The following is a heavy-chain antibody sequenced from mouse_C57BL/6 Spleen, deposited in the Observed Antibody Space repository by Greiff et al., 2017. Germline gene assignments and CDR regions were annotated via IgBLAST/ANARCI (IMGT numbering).Heavy chain of an antibody. J-gene: IGHJ2*01. CDR1: GYAFSSSW. V-gene: IGHV1-82*01. CDR2: IYPGDGDT. Sequence: QVQLQQSGPELVKPGASVKISCKASGYAFSSSWMNWVKQRPGKGLEWIGRIYPGDGDTNYNGKFKGKATLTADKSSSTAYMKLSSLTSEDSAVYFCARVDYYYGSLDYWGQGTTLTVSS. D-gene: IGHD1-1*01. CDR3: ARVDYYYGSLDY.